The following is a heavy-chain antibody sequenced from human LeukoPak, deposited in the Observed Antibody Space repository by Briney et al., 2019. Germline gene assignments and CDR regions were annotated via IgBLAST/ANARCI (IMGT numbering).Heavy chain of an antibody. D-gene: IGHD1-26*01. Sequence: SVKVSCKASGGTFSSYAISWVRQAPGQGLEWMGGITPIFGTANYAQKFQGRATITADESTSTAYMELSSLRSEDTAVYYCARDRVGATVDDAFDIWGQGTMVTVSS. CDR1: GGTFSSYA. J-gene: IGHJ3*02. CDR3: ARDRVGATVDDAFDI. V-gene: IGHV1-69*13. CDR2: ITPIFGTA.